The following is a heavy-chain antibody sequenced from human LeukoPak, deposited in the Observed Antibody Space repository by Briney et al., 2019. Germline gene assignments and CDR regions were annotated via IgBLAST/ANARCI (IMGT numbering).Heavy chain of an antibody. CDR2: ISAYNGNT. Sequence: ASVKVSCKASEYTFTDYAINWVRQAPGQGLEWMGWISAYNGNTNYAQKLQGRVTMTTDTSTSTAYMELRSLRSDDTAVYYCARDYYDSSGYFGFYYGMDVWGQGTTVTVSS. J-gene: IGHJ6*02. V-gene: IGHV1-18*01. CDR3: ARDYYDSSGYFGFYYGMDV. D-gene: IGHD3-22*01. CDR1: EYTFTDYA.